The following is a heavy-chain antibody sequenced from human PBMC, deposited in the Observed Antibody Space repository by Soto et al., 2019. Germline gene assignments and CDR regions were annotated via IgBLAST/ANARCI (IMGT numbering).Heavy chain of an antibody. V-gene: IGHV1-69*01. CDR1: GDTFINYA. Sequence: QVQLVQSAAEEKKPGSSVKISCKASGDTFINYAFSWMRQAPGQGLEWIGGIVPMSGGPNSAQKFHDRVTNPTNRSTGTVIMQSSTLPPDDTAVYYCARVGIRLIPADLGGGYHFQGLDVWGQGTKVTVS. J-gene: IGHJ6*02. CDR3: ARVGIRLIPADLGGGYHFQGLDV. CDR2: IVPMSGGP. D-gene: IGHD2-8*01.